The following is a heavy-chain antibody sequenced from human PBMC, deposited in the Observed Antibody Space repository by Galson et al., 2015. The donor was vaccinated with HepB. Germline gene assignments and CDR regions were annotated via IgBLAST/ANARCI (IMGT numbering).Heavy chain of an antibody. CDR3: ARVKVTVFDY. CDR2: INPNSGGT. Sequence: SVKVSCKASGYSLIDHYIHWVRQAPGQGLEWMGRINPNSGGTNFAQKFQGRVTMTRDTSISTAYMELNILRSDDTAVYYCARVKVTVFDYWGQGTLVTVSS. V-gene: IGHV1-2*06. CDR1: GYSLIDHY. J-gene: IGHJ4*02. D-gene: IGHD2-21*02.